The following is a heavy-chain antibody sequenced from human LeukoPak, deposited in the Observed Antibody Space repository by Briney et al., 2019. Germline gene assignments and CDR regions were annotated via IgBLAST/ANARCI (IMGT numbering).Heavy chain of an antibody. Sequence: GGSLRLSCAASGFTFSSYGMHWVRQAPGKGLEWVAFIWYDGSNKHYADSVKGRFTISRDNSKNTLDLQMNSLRAEDTAVYYCARHVVAVGFDYWGQGTLVTVSS. D-gene: IGHD3-22*01. CDR1: GFTFSSYG. V-gene: IGHV3-33*01. J-gene: IGHJ4*02. CDR3: ARHVVAVGFDY. CDR2: IWYDGSNK.